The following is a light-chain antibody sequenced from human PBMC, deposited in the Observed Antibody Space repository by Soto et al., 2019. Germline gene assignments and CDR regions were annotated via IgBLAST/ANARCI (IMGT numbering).Light chain of an antibody. CDR3: EAWDDSLYGAV. J-gene: IGLJ2*01. CDR1: SSNIGANT. CDR2: NND. V-gene: IGLV1-44*01. Sequence: QSALTQPHSASGTPGQRVTISCSGSSSNIGANTINWYQQLPGTAHKLLIYNNDQRPSGVPDRFSASKSGTSASLAISVLQSEDEADYYCEAWDDSLYGAVLGGGTKVTVL.